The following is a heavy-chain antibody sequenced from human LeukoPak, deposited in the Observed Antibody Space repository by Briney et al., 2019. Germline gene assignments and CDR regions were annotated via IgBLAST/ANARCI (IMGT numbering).Heavy chain of an antibody. D-gene: IGHD5-18*01. J-gene: IGHJ4*02. CDR1: GFTLDDYT. CDR2: ISWDGGST. V-gene: IGHV3-43*01. Sequence: PGGSLRLSCAASGFTLDDYTMTGVGQAPGKGLGWVSLISWDGGSTYYADSVKGRFTISRDNSKNSLYLQMNSLRTEDTALYYCAKGSGYSYGYGDYWGQGTLVTVSS. CDR3: AKGSGYSYGYGDY.